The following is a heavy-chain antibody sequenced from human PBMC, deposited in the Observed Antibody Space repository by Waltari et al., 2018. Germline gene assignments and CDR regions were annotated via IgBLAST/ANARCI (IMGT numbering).Heavy chain of an antibody. J-gene: IGHJ4*02. V-gene: IGHV3-23*01. Sequence: EVQLLESGGGLVQPGGSLRLSCAASGYTFSSYAMTWVRQVQGKGVEVVSAISGSGDRTYYADSAKGRFTISRDNSKNTLNLQMNSLRGEDTAIYYCAKGVNTMTTGGDYWSQGTLVTVSS. CDR2: ISGSGDRT. D-gene: IGHD4-17*01. CDR3: AKGVNTMTTGGDY. CDR1: GYTFSSYA.